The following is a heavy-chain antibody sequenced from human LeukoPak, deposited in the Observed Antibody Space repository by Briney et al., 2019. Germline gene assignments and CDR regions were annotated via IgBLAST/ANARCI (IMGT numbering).Heavy chain of an antibody. CDR3: TGRGGKPYYDFWSGRTSDAFDI. D-gene: IGHD3-3*01. V-gene: IGHV3-15*01. Sequence: GGSLRLSCAASGFTFSNAWMSWVRQAPGKGLEWVGRIKSKTDGGTTDYAAPVKGRFTISRDDSKNTLYLQMNSLKTEDTAVYYCTGRGGKPYYDFWSGRTSDAFDIWGQGTMVTVSS. CDR1: GFTFSNAW. CDR2: IKSKTDGGTT. J-gene: IGHJ3*02.